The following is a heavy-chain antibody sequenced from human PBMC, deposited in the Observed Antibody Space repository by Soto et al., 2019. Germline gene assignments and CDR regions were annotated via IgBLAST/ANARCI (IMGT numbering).Heavy chain of an antibody. CDR2: IYYSGST. CDR3: ARLYGDYGSVPHRFDY. CDR1: GGSISSGGYY. D-gene: IGHD4-17*01. V-gene: IGHV4-31*03. Sequence: QVQLQESGPGLVKPSQTLFLTCTVSGGSISSGGYYWSWIRQHPGKGLEWIGYIYYSGSTYYNPSLKSRVTISVDTSKNQFSLKLSSVTAADTAVYYCARLYGDYGSVPHRFDYWGQGTLVTVSS. J-gene: IGHJ4*02.